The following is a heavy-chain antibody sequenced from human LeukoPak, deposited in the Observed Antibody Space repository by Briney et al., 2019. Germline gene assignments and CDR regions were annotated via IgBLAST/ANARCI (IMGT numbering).Heavy chain of an antibody. CDR3: ARWGGYCTGGSCYPLYYFDS. CDR2: IHHRVTDT. J-gene: IGHJ4*02. D-gene: IGHD2-15*01. V-gene: IGHV5-51*01. CDR1: GYSFTSYW. Sequence: GESLKISCKGSGYSFTSYWIGWVRQMPGKGLEWMGIIHHRVTDTRYSPSFQGQVTISADKSINTAYLQWNSLKASDTAMYYCARWGGYCTGGSCYPLYYFDSWGQGTLVTVSS.